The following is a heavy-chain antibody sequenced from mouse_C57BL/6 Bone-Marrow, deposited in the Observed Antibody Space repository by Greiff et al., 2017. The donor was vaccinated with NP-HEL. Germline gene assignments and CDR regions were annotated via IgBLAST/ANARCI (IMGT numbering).Heavy chain of an antibody. CDR3: ARDYGNYHYWYFDV. J-gene: IGHJ1*03. V-gene: IGHV1-76*01. CDR2: IYPGSGNT. D-gene: IGHD2-1*01. Sequence: QVQLQQSGAELVRPGASVKLSCKASGYTFTDYYINWVKQRPGQGLEWIARIYPGSGNTYYNEKFKGKATLTAEKSSSTAYMQLSSLTSEDSAVYFCARDYGNYHYWYFDVWGTGTTVTVSS. CDR1: GYTFTDYY.